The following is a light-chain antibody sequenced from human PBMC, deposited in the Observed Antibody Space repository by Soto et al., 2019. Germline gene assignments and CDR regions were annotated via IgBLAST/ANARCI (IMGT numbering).Light chain of an antibody. J-gene: IGLJ1*01. CDR1: SSDVGGYKY. Sequence: QSVLTQPASVSGSPGQSITISCTGTSSDVGGYKYVSWSQQRPGKAPQLMIYEVSNRPSGVSNRFSGSKSGNTASLTISGLQAEDEADYYCSSYTSSSIYVFGTGTKVTVL. V-gene: IGLV2-14*01. CDR2: EVS. CDR3: SSYTSSSIYV.